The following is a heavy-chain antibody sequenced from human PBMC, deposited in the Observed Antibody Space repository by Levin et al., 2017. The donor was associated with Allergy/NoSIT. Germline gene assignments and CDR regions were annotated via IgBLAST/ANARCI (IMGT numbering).Heavy chain of an antibody. CDR3: ARGPPGALFGLNDWYFDL. CDR1: GGSISSYY. CDR2: IYYSGST. V-gene: IGHV4-59*01. D-gene: IGHD3/OR15-3a*01. Sequence: SETLSLTCTVSGGSISSYYWSWIRQPPGKGLEWIGYIYYSGSTNYNPSLKSRVTISVDTSKNQFSLKLSSVTAADTAVYYCARGPPGALFGLNDWYFDLWGRGTLVTVSS. J-gene: IGHJ2*01.